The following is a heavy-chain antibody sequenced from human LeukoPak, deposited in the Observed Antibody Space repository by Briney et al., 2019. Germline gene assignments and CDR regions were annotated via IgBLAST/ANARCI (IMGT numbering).Heavy chain of an antibody. D-gene: IGHD4-17*01. CDR1: GGTFSTNA. CDR3: ARDRGGAYGDYSDY. J-gene: IGHJ4*01. Sequence: ASVKVSCKASGGTFSTNAISWVRQAPGQGLEWMGWISAYNGNTNYAQKLQGRVTMTTDTSTSTAYMELRSLRSDDTAVYYCARDRGGAYGDYSDYWGQGTLVTVSS. CDR2: ISAYNGNT. V-gene: IGHV1-18*01.